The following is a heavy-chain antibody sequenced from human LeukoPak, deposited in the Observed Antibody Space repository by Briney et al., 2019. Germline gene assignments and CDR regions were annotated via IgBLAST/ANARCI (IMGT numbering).Heavy chain of an antibody. Sequence: SDTLSLTCAVYGGSFSGYCWSWIRQPPGKGLEWIGEINHSGSTNYNPSLKSRVTISVDTSKNQFSLKLSSVTAADTAVYYCARDGYNYYYMDVWGKGTTVTVSS. V-gene: IGHV4-34*01. CDR3: ARDGYNYYYMDV. CDR1: GGSFSGYC. D-gene: IGHD5-12*01. J-gene: IGHJ6*03. CDR2: INHSGST.